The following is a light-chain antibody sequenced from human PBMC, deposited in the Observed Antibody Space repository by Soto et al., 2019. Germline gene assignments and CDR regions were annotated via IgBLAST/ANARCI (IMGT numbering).Light chain of an antibody. V-gene: IGKV1-27*01. Sequence: TELTQSPSSLSLSIGDTVTITCRASQDISNYLAWYQQKPGKVPKLLIYAASTLQSGVPSRFSGSGSGTDFTLTISRLQPEDVATYYCQKYNSALTFGQGTRVEI. CDR1: QDISNY. J-gene: IGKJ5*01. CDR3: QKYNSALT. CDR2: AAS.